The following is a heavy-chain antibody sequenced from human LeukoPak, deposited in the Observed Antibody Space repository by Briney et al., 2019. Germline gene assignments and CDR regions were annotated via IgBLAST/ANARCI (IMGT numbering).Heavy chain of an antibody. CDR1: GGSFSGYY. Sequence: SETLSLTCAVYGGSFSGYYWSWIRQPPGKGLEWIGEINHSGSTNYNPSLKSRVTISVDTSKNQFSLKLSSVTAADTAVYYCARQVREYYYDSSGYIDYWGQGTLVTVSS. D-gene: IGHD3-22*01. J-gene: IGHJ4*02. CDR3: ARQVREYYYDSSGYIDY. CDR2: INHSGST. V-gene: IGHV4-34*01.